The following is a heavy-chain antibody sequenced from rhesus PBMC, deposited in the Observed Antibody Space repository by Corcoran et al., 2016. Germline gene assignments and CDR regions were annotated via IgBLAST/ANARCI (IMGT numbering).Heavy chain of an antibody. CDR3: ARRLWGFDY. CDR2: IGGYNTDT. CDR1: GDSINSGYG. J-gene: IGHJ4*01. Sequence: QVQLQESGPGLVKPSETLSLTCTVSGDSINSGYGWTWIRTSPGKGLEWIGYIGGYNTDTRFNPSLKTGVTISKDTSKNQFSLKMNSVTAADTAFYYCARRLWGFDYWGQGLLVTVSS. V-gene: IGHV4-127*01. D-gene: IGHD7-45*01.